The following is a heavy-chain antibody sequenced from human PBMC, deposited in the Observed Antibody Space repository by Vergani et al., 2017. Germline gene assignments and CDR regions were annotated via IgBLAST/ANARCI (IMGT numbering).Heavy chain of an antibody. CDR1: GLTFSDSA. J-gene: IGHJ4*02. CDR3: AKGKWLELRTPFDY. CDR2: IRDKANNYAT. D-gene: IGHD1-26*01. V-gene: IGHV3-73*02. Sequence: EVHLVESGGGLVQPGESLKLSCATSGLTFSDSAIHWVRQTSGKGLEWIGRIRDKANNYATVYAVSVKGRFTISRDDSKKTAYLQMNGLTTEDTAVYYCAKGKWLELRTPFDYWGQGTLVTVSS.